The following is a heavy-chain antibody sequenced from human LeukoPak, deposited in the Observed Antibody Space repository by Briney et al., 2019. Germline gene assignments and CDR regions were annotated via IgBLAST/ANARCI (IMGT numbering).Heavy chain of an antibody. CDR3: AELGITMIGGV. V-gene: IGHV3-48*03. CDR1: GFTFSSYE. Sequence: GGSLRLSRAASGFTFSSYEMNWVRQAPGKWLEWVSYISSSGSTIYYADSVKGRFTISGDNAKNSLYLQMNSLRAEDTAVYYCAELGITMIGGVWGKGTTVTISS. D-gene: IGHD3-10*02. J-gene: IGHJ6*04. CDR2: ISSSGSTI.